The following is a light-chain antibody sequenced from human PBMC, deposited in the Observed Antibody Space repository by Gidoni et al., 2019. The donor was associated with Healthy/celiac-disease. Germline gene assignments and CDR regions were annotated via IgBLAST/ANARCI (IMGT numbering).Light chain of an antibody. V-gene: IGLV2-14*01. Sequence: QSALTQPASVSGSPGQSSTISCTGTSSDVGGYNYVSWYQQHPGKAPKLMIYDVSNRPSGVSNRFSGSKSGNTASLTISGPQAEDEADYYCSSYTSSSTLVVFGGGTKLTVL. CDR1: SSDVGGYNY. CDR2: DVS. J-gene: IGLJ2*01. CDR3: SSYTSSSTLVV.